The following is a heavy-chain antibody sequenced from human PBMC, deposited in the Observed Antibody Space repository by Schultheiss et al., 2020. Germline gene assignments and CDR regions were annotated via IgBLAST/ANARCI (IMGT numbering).Heavy chain of an antibody. CDR3: ARVSVTDDIADY. Sequence: SETLSLTCIVSGGSISNYYWSWIRQPAGEGLEWIGRIYTSGSTDYNPSLKSRVTISVDKSKNQFSLKLSSVTAADTAVYYCARVSVTDDIADYWGQGTLVTVSS. CDR1: GGSISNYY. J-gene: IGHJ4*02. V-gene: IGHV4-4*07. CDR2: IYTSGST. D-gene: IGHD4-17*01.